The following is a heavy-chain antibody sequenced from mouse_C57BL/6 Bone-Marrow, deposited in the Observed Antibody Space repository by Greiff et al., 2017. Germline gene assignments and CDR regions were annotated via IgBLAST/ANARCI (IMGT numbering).Heavy chain of an antibody. CDR1: GYTFTSYW. D-gene: IGHD2-1*01. Sequence: QVQLKQSGAELVRPGSSVKLSCKASGYTFTSYWMHWVKQRPIQGLEWIGNIDPSDSETPYNQKFKDKATLTVAKSASLAYMQLSSLASEDSAVYYCARGGYGNCVSYYYAMDYWGQGTSVTVSS. J-gene: IGHJ4*01. V-gene: IGHV1-52*01. CDR2: IDPSDSET. CDR3: ARGGYGNCVSYYYAMDY.